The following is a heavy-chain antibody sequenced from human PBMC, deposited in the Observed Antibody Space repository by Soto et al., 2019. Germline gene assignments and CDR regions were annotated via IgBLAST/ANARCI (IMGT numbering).Heavy chain of an antibody. CDR1: GGSISSSSYY. D-gene: IGHD4-17*01. V-gene: IGHV4-39*01. CDR3: ARSMTTVVTLDY. CDR2: IYYSGST. J-gene: IGHJ4*02. Sequence: QLQLQESGPGLVKPSETLSLTCTVSGGSISSSSYYWGWIRQPPGKGLEWIGSIYYSGSTYYNPSLKSRVTIAGDTSTTQFSLKLSSVPAADTAVYYCARSMTTVVTLDYWGQGTLVTVSS.